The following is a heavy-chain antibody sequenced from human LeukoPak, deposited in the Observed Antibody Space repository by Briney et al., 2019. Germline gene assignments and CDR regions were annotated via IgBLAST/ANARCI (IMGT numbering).Heavy chain of an antibody. Sequence: ASVKVSCKVSGYTLTELSMHWVRQAPGKGLEWMGGFDPEDGETIYAQKFQGRVTMTEDTSTDTAYMELSSLRSEDTAVYYCATGPIASYNSSWYGMDVWGQGTTVTVSS. J-gene: IGHJ6*02. CDR1: GYTLTELS. CDR3: ATGPIASYNSSWYGMDV. CDR2: FDPEDGET. V-gene: IGHV1-24*01. D-gene: IGHD6-13*01.